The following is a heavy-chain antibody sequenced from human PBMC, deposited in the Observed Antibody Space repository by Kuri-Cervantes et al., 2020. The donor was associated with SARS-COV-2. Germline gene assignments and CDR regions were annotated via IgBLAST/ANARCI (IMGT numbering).Heavy chain of an antibody. Sequence: ASVKVSCKASGYNFTTYGISWVRQAPGQGLEWMGWISGYNGNTYYAQKFQGRVTMTIDTSTTTAYMELRSLRSDDTAVYFCARGGGVGGLMGMLRGRGAGPLDFWGQGTLVTVSS. CDR3: ARGGGVGGLMGMLRGRGAGPLDF. V-gene: IGHV1-18*04. D-gene: IGHD3-16*01. J-gene: IGHJ4*02. CDR2: ISGYNGNT. CDR1: GYNFTTYG.